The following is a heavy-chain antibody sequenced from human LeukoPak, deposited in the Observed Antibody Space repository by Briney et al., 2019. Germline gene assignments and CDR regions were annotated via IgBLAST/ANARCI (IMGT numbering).Heavy chain of an antibody. J-gene: IGHJ4*02. D-gene: IGHD5-18*01. V-gene: IGHV4-39*07. CDR2: IYYSGST. CDR1: GGSISSSSYY. Sequence: SETLSLTCTVSGGSISSSSYYWGWIRQPPGKGLEWIGSIYYSGSTYYNPSLKSRVTISVDTSKNQFSLKLSSVTAADTAVYYCARGRGGGYSYGFDYWGRGTLVTVSS. CDR3: ARGRGGGYSYGFDY.